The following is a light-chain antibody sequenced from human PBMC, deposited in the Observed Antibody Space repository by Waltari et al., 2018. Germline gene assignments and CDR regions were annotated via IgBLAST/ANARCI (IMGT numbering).Light chain of an antibody. CDR3: QQYDNYPYT. V-gene: IGKV1-5*03. Sequence: DIQMTQSPSPLSASVGDRVTITCRASQTITNWLAWYQQKPGEAPKLLIYKASTLDMGVPSRFSGSGSGTEFTLTISSLQPDDFATYYCQQYDNYPYTFGQGTKLEIK. CDR2: KAS. J-gene: IGKJ2*01. CDR1: QTITNW.